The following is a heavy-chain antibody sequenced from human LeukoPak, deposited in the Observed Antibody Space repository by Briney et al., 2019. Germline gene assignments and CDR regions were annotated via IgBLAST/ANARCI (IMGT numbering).Heavy chain of an antibody. V-gene: IGHV3-23*01. J-gene: IGHJ4*02. D-gene: IGHD3-22*01. CDR3: AKERSGKPYYYDSSGGYYFDY. CDR1: GFTFSSYA. CDR2: ISGSGGST. Sequence: GGSLRLSCAASGFTFSSYAMGWVRQAPGKGLEWVSAISGSGGSTYYADSVKGRFTISRDNSKNTLYLQMNSLRAEDTAVYYCAKERSGKPYYYDSSGGYYFDYWGQGTLVTVSS.